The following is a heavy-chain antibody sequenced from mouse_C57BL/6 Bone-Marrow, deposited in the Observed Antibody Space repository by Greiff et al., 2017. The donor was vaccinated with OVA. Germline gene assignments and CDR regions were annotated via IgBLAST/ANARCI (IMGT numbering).Heavy chain of an antibody. Sequence: EVKLVESGGGLVQPGGSLSLSCAASGFTFTDYYMSWVRQPPGKALEWLGFIRNKANGYTTEYSASVKGRFTISRDNSQSILYLQMNALRAEDSATYYCARSYYGSSRAFAYWGQGTLVTVSA. CDR3: ARSYYGSSRAFAY. CDR1: GFTFTDYY. J-gene: IGHJ3*01. CDR2: IRNKANGYTT. V-gene: IGHV7-3*01. D-gene: IGHD1-1*01.